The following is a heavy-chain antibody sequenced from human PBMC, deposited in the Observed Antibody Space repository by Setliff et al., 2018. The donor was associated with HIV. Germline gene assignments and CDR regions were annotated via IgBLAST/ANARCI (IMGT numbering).Heavy chain of an antibody. D-gene: IGHD2-2*01. CDR2: ITSSGDNT. J-gene: IGHJ3*02. Sequence: GGSLRLSCAASGFTFSNFAMTWVRQAPGKGLEWVSVITSSGDNTYYADFVKGRFTISRDNSKNTVYLQMNSLRVVDTAVYYCAKSRITSQYDALDIWGQGTMVTVSS. CDR1: GFTFSNFA. V-gene: IGHV3-23*01. CDR3: AKSRITSQYDALDI.